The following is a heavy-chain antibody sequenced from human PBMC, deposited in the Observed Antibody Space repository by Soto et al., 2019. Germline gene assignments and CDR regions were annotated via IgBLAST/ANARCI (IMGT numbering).Heavy chain of an antibody. CDR1: GGSVSSGTSY. D-gene: IGHD3-16*01. V-gene: IGHV4-61*01. J-gene: IGHJ6*02. Sequence: QVQLQESGPGLVKPSETLSLTCSVSGGSVSSGTSYWSWIRQPPGRGLEWIGYIYYSGTTNYNPSFRSRVTISIDTSKNQFSLKLNSVTAADTAVYYCARDERQPRDGGYYYYAMDVWGQGTTVTVSS. CDR3: ARDERQPRDGGYYYYAMDV. CDR2: IYYSGTT.